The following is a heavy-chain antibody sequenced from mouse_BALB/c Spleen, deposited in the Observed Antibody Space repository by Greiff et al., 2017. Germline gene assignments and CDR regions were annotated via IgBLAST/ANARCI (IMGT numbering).Heavy chain of an antibody. Sequence: EVKLVESGGGLVKPGGSLKLSCAASGFAFSSYDMSWVRQTPEKRLEWVAYISSGGGSTYYPDTVKGRFTISRDNAKNTLYLQMSSLKSEDTAMYYCASAVRSLFAYWGQGTLVTVSA. J-gene: IGHJ3*01. CDR1: GFAFSSYD. V-gene: IGHV5-12-1*01. D-gene: IGHD1-1*01. CDR3: ASAVRSLFAY. CDR2: ISSGGGST.